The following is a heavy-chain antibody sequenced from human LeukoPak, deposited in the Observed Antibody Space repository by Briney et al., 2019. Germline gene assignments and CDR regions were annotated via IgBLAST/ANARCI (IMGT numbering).Heavy chain of an antibody. CDR3: AKDDSTAMAYYFDY. CDR1: GFTFSNYA. Sequence: GGSLRLSCAVSGFTFSNYAMSWVRQAPGKGLEWVSVISGSGPSTYYADSVKGRFTMSRDNSKNTLYLQMNSLRAEDTAVYYCAKDDSTAMAYYFDYWGQGTLVTVSS. CDR2: ISGSGPST. J-gene: IGHJ4*02. V-gene: IGHV3-23*01. D-gene: IGHD5-18*01.